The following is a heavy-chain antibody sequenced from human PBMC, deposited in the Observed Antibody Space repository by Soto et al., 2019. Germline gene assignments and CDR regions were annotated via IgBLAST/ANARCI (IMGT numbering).Heavy chain of an antibody. D-gene: IGHD3-10*01. J-gene: IGHJ5*02. CDR1: GFTFSNYA. CDR3: AKDYYGSGTLTLFDP. CDR2: ISGSGGST. V-gene: IGHV3-23*01. Sequence: EVQLLESGGGLVQPGGSLRLSCAASGFTFSNYAMSWVRQAPGKGLEWVSAISGSGGSTYYADSVKGRFTTSRDNSKNTLYLQMNSLRAEDTAGYYCAKDYYGSGTLTLFDPWGQGTLVTVSS.